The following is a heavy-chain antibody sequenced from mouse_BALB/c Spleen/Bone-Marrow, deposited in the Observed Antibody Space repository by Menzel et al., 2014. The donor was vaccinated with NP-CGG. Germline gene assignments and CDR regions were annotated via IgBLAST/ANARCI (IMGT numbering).Heavy chain of an antibody. V-gene: IGHV1S137*01. J-gene: IGHJ2*01. CDR2: ISTYYGDA. Sequence: QVQLQQSGAELVRPGVSVRISCKGSGCTFTDYALHWVKQSHAKRLEWIGIISTYYGDASYNQKFKGKATMTVDKSSSTAYMELARLTSEDSAIYYCARSDGFDYWGQGTTLTVSS. CDR3: ARSDGFDY. CDR1: GCTFTDYA. D-gene: IGHD2-3*01.